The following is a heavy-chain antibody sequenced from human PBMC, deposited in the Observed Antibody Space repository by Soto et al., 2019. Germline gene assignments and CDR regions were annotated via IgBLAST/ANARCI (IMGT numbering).Heavy chain of an antibody. CDR1: GYTFISYG. J-gene: IGHJ4*02. CDR3: ARDFRAGIYYGSGSAIDY. CDR2: ISAYNGNT. D-gene: IGHD3-10*01. Sequence: QVQLVQSGAEVKKPGASVKVSCKASGYTFISYGISWVRQAPGPGLEWMGWISAYNGNTNYAQKLKGRVTMTTDTSTNAASMELRSLRSDDTAVYYCARDFRAGIYYGSGSAIDYWGQGTLVTVSS. V-gene: IGHV1-18*01.